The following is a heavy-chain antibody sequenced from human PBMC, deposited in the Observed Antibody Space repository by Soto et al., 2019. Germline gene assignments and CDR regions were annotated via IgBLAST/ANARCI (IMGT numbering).Heavy chain of an antibody. CDR1: GVSISRGGYY. CDR3: ARGTSRYYDSSGYHNWFDP. CDR2: IYYSGST. Sequence: PSETLSLTCTVSGVSISRGGYYWSCIRQHPGKGLERIGYIYYSGSTYYNTSLKSRVTISVDTSKNQFSLKLSSVTAADTAVYYCARGTSRYYDSSGYHNWFDPWGQGTLVTVSS. V-gene: IGHV4-31*03. J-gene: IGHJ5*02. D-gene: IGHD3-22*01.